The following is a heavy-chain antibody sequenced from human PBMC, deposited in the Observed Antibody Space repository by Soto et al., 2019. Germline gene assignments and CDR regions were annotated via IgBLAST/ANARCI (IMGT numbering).Heavy chain of an antibody. V-gene: IGHV3-7*01. CDR3: ARWDNGYDF. CDR1: GFTISSYW. J-gene: IGHJ4*02. D-gene: IGHD5-12*01. CDR2: IKQDGSER. Sequence: EVQLVVSGGTLVQPGASLRLSCAASGFTISSYWMSWVRQAPGKGLEWVANIKQDGSERYYMGSVNGRFTISRDNAKNSLYLQMSSLTVEDTAVYYCARWDNGYDFGGQGTLVTISS.